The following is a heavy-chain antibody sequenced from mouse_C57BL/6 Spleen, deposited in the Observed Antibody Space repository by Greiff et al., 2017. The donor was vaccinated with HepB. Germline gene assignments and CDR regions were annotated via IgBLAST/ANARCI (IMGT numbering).Heavy chain of an antibody. V-gene: IGHV10-1*01. CDR3: GRANREYFDY. CDR2: IRSKSNNYAT. CDR1: GFSFNTYA. Sequence: EVQRVESGGGLVQPKGSLKLSCAASGFSFNTYAMNWVRQAPGKGLEWVARIRSKSNNYATYYADSVKDRFTISRDDSESMLYLQMNNLKTEDTAMYYCGRANREYFDYWGQGTTLTVSS. D-gene: IGHD4-1*01. J-gene: IGHJ2*01.